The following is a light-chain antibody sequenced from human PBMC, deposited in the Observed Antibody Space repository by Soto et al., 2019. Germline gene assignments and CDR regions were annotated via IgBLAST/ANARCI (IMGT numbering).Light chain of an antibody. CDR2: DVT. V-gene: IGLV2-14*03. CDR1: SNDVGGYNF. Sequence: QSALTQPASVSGSPGQSITISCTGTSNDVGGYNFVSWYQHHPGKDPKLMIYDVTNRPSGVSNRFSGSKSGNTASLTISGLQAEDEADYYCKSYTSSNTLFFGEGTKLTVL. J-gene: IGLJ2*01. CDR3: KSYTSSNTLF.